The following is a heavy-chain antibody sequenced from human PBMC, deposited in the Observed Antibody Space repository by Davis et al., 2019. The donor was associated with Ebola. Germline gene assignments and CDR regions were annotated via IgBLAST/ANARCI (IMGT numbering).Heavy chain of an antibody. CDR2: ITSSGTNM. V-gene: IGHV3-11*01. D-gene: IGHD3-22*01. J-gene: IGHJ2*01. CDR3: ARVDYYYDSSGYRWYFDL. Sequence: GGSLRLSCAASGFTFSDYYMSWIRQAPGKGLQWVSYITSSGTNMFFEDSVKGRSTISRDNAKNSMYLQVNSLRAEDTAVYYCARVDYYYDSSGYRWYFDLWGRGTLVTVSS. CDR1: GFTFSDYY.